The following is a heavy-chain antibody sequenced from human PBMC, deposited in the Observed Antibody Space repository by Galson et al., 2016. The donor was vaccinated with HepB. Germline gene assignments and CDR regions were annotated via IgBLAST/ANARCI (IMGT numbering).Heavy chain of an antibody. J-gene: IGHJ6*02. Sequence: SLRLSCAASGFTFSNAWMTWVRQAPGKGLEWVGHIKSKTDGGKTEHAAPVKGRFTISRDDSKNTLYLEMNSLKIEDTAVYYCIPTVSFWSGPYGTQVWGQGTTVTVSS. D-gene: IGHD3-3*01. V-gene: IGHV3-15*01. CDR1: GFTFSNAW. CDR3: IPTVSFWSGPYGTQV. CDR2: IKSKTDGGKT.